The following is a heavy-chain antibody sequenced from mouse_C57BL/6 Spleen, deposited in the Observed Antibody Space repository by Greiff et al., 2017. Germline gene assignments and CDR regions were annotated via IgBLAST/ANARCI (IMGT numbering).Heavy chain of an antibody. CDR3: ARSDYDRVYAMDY. CDR2: ISSGSSTI. J-gene: IGHJ4*01. CDR1: GFTFSDYG. V-gene: IGHV5-17*01. Sequence: DVKLVESGGGLVKPGGSLKLSCAASGFTFSDYGMHWVRQAPEKGLEWVAYISSGSSTIYYADTVKGRFTISRDNAKNTLFLQMTSLRSEDTAMYYCARSDYDRVYAMDYWGQGTSVTVSS. D-gene: IGHD2-4*01.